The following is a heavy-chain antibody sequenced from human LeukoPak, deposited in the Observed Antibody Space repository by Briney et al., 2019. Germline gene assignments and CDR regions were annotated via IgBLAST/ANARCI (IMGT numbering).Heavy chain of an antibody. CDR2: ISYDGSNK. CDR1: GFTFSSYA. Sequence: GRSLGLSCAASGFTFSSYAMHWVRQAPGKGLEWVAVISYDGSNKYYADSVKGRFTISRDNSKNTLYLQMNSLRAEDTAVYYCARAQAPGDDYYYYGMDVWGQGTTVTVSS. V-gene: IGHV3-30-3*01. J-gene: IGHJ6*02. CDR3: ARAQAPGDDYYYYGMDV. D-gene: IGHD7-27*01.